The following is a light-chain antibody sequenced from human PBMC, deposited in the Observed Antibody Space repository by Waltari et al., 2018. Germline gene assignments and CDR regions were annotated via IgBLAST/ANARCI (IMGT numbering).Light chain of an antibody. CDR3: AAWDDSLDGHVV. V-gene: IGLV1-44*01. CDR1: SSNIGSNP. J-gene: IGLJ2*01. CDR2: SND. Sequence: QSVLTQPPSASGTPGHRVTISCSGTSSNIGSNPVNWYQQLPGPAPKLLIYSNDQRPSGVPDRFSGSKSGTSASLAISGLQSEDEADYYCAAWDDSLDGHVVFGGGTKVTVL.